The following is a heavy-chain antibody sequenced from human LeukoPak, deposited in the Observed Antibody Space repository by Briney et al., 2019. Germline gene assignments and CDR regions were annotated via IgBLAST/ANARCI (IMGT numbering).Heavy chain of an antibody. CDR3: ARDRSGSLDY. CDR1: GFTSSSYG. V-gene: IGHV3-30*03. D-gene: IGHD1-26*01. Sequence: GGSLRLSCAASGFTSSSYGMHWVRQAPGKGLEWVAVISYDGSNKYYADSVKGRFTISRDNSKNTLYLQMNSLRSEDTAVYYCARDRSGSLDYWGQGTLVTVAS. J-gene: IGHJ4*02. CDR2: ISYDGSNK.